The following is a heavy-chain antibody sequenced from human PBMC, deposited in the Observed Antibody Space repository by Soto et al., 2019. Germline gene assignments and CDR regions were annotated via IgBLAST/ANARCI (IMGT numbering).Heavy chain of an antibody. V-gene: IGHV4-61*01. CDR3: AREGGTIFGVDNFDY. CDR1: GGSVSSGSYY. D-gene: IGHD3-3*01. J-gene: IGHJ4*02. Sequence: SETLSLTCTVSGGSVSSGSYYWSWIRQPPGKGLEWIGYISYSGSTNYNPSLKSRVTISVDTSKNQFSLNLSSVTAADTAVYYCAREGGTIFGVDNFDYWGQGTLVTASS. CDR2: ISYSGST.